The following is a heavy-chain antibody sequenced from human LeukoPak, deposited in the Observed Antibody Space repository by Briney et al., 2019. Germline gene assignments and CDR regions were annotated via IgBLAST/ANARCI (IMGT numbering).Heavy chain of an antibody. CDR1: GGSISGYY. V-gene: IGHV4-34*01. D-gene: IGHD1-26*01. CDR2: INHSGST. Sequence: PSETLSLTCTVSGGSISGYYWSWIRQPPGKGLEWIGEINHSGSTNYNPSLKSRVTISVDTSKNQFSLKLSSVTAADTAVYYCAGTPTYYYYYYMDVWGKGTTVTVSS. CDR3: AGTPTYYYYYYMDV. J-gene: IGHJ6*03.